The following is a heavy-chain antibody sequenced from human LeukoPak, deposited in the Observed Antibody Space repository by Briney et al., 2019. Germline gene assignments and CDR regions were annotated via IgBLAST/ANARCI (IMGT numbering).Heavy chain of an antibody. J-gene: IGHJ5*02. D-gene: IGHD3-10*01. CDR3: AKLASGAGSYYNNWFDP. Sequence: GGSLRLSCAASGFTFSSYAMSWVRQAPGKGLEWVSGISGSGTSTYYADSVKGRFTISRDNSKKTLYLQMNSLRAEDTAVYYCAKLASGAGSYYNNWFDPWGQGTLVTVSS. CDR1: GFTFSSYA. CDR2: ISGSGTST. V-gene: IGHV3-23*01.